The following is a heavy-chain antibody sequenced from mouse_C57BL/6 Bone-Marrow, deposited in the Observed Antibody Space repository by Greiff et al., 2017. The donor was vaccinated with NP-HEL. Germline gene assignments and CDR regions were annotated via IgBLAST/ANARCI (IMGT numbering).Heavy chain of an antibody. CDR3: ARHITTVVGYAMDY. D-gene: IGHD1-1*01. CDR1: GFTFSSYG. CDR2: ISSGGSYT. V-gene: IGHV5-6*02. J-gene: IGHJ4*01. Sequence: DVKLVESGGDLVKPGGSLKLSCAASGFTFSSYGMSWVRQTPDKRLEWVATISSGGSYTYYPDSVKGRFTISRDNAKNTLYLQMSSLKSEDTAMYYCARHITTVVGYAMDYWGQGTSVTVSS.